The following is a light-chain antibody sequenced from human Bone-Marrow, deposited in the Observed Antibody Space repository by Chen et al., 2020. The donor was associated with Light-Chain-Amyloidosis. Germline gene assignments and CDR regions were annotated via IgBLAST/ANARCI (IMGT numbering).Light chain of an antibody. CDR3: QQSYSTPYT. V-gene: IGKV1-39*01. Sequence: DIQMTQSPSSLSASVGDRVTITCRASQSISNYLNWYQQKPGKAPKLLIYAASSLQSGVPSRFSGSGSGTDFTLTISSLQPEDFATYYCQQSYSTPYTVGQGTKL. CDR1: QSISNY. J-gene: IGKJ2*01. CDR2: AAS.